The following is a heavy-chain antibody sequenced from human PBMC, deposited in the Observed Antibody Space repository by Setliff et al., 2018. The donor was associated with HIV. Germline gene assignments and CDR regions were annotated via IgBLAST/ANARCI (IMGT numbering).Heavy chain of an antibody. CDR1: GYTFTSYY. CDR3: ARDGYYNSWSGYGYYYYYMDV. Sequence: ASVKVSCKASGYTFTSYYMHWVRQAPGQGLEWMGIINPSGGSTRYAQKFQGRVTMTRDTSMSTVYMELGSLRSEDTAVYYCARDGYYNSWSGYGYYYYYMDVWGKGTTVT. J-gene: IGHJ6*03. V-gene: IGHV1-46*01. CDR2: INPSGGST. D-gene: IGHD3-3*01.